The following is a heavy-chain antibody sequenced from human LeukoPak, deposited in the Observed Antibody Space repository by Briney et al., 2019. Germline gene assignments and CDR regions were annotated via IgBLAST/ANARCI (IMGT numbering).Heavy chain of an antibody. J-gene: IGHJ4*02. D-gene: IGHD3-10*01. CDR1: GYIFTDYY. Sequence: GASVKVSCKASGYIFTDYYMHWVRQAPGQELGWMGRINPNSGGTNYAQKFQGRVTITADESTSTAYMELSSLRSEDTAVYYCARDLPFTMVRGVIKQTDYWGQGTLVTVSS. CDR3: ARDLPFTMVRGVIKQTDY. CDR2: INPNSGGT. V-gene: IGHV1/OR15-1*04.